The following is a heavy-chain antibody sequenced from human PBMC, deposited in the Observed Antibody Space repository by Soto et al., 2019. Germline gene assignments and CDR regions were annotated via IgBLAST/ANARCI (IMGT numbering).Heavy chain of an antibody. J-gene: IGHJ4*02. V-gene: IGHV3-23*01. D-gene: IGHD6-19*01. CDR1: GFTFSNFA. CDR3: AKDRKSGSGWYWDY. Sequence: GGSLRLSRAASGFTFSNFAMSWVRQAPGKGLEWVSAISGSGTSKYDADSVKGRFSISRDNSKNTLYLQMNSLRAEDTAVYYCAKDRKSGSGWYWDYWGQGTLVTVSS. CDR2: ISGSGTSK.